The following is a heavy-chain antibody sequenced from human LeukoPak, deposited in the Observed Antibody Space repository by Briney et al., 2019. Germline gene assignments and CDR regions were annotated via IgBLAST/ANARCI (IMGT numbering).Heavy chain of an antibody. CDR2: IYYSGST. CDR1: GGSISSYY. V-gene: IGHV4-59*12. Sequence: SETLSLTCTVSGGSISSYYWSWIRQPPGKGLEWIGYIYYSGSTNYNPSLKSRVTISVDTSKNQFSLKLSSVTAADTAVYYCARDGGYSNPYYYYYYYMDFWGKGTTVTVSS. D-gene: IGHD4-11*01. CDR3: ARDGGYSNPYYYYYYYMDF. J-gene: IGHJ6*03.